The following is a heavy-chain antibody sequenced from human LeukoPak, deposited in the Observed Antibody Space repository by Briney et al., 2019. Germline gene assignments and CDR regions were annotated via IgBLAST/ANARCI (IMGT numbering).Heavy chain of an antibody. CDR3: ARGKVGAGGEWFDP. CDR2: INPNSGGT. D-gene: IGHD1-26*01. Sequence: ASVKVSCKASGYTFTGYYMHWVRQAPGQGLEWMGWINPNSGGTNYAQKFQGRVTMTRDTSISTAYMELSSLRSEDTAVYYCARGKVGAGGEWFDPWGQGTLVTVSS. V-gene: IGHV1-2*02. CDR1: GYTFTGYY. J-gene: IGHJ5*02.